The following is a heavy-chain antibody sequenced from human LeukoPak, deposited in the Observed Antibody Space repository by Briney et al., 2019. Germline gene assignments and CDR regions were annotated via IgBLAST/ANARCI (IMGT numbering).Heavy chain of an antibody. V-gene: IGHV1-18*01. Sequence: ASVKVSCKASGYTFTSYGSSWVRQAPGQGLEWMGWISAYNGNTNYAQKLQGRVTMTTDTSTSTAYMELRSLRSDDTAVYYCARGDYDFWSGYLDYWGQGTLATVSS. J-gene: IGHJ4*02. CDR3: ARGDYDFWSGYLDY. D-gene: IGHD3-3*01. CDR2: ISAYNGNT. CDR1: GYTFTSYG.